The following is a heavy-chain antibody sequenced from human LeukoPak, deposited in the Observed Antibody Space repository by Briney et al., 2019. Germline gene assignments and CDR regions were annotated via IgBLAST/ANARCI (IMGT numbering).Heavy chain of an antibody. Sequence: GGSLRLSYAASGFTFSSYSMNWVRQAPGKGLEWVSSISSSSSYIYYADSVKGRFTISRDNAKNSLYLQMNSLRAEDTAVYYCATLEMATIPYFDYWGQGTLVTVSS. D-gene: IGHD5-12*01. CDR1: GFTFSSYS. CDR3: ATLEMATIPYFDY. V-gene: IGHV3-21*01. J-gene: IGHJ4*02. CDR2: ISSSSSYI.